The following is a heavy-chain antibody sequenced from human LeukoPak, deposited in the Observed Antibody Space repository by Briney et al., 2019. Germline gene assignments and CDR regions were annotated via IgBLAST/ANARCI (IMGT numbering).Heavy chain of an antibody. CDR1: GFVVSSNY. CDR2: IYSGGST. V-gene: IGHV3-53*01. D-gene: IGHD3-22*01. CDR3: ARVLGYDSIGYHSDYMDV. J-gene: IGHJ6*03. Sequence: PGGSLRLSCAASGFVVSSNYMTWVRQAPGKGLEWVSVIYSGGSTYDADSVKGRFTISRDNSKNTVYLQMNSLRAKDTAVYYCARVLGYDSIGYHSDYMDVWGKGTTVTVSS.